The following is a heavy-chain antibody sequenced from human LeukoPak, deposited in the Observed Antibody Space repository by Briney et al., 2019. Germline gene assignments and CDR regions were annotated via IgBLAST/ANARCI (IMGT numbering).Heavy chain of an antibody. J-gene: IGHJ4*02. V-gene: IGHV1-69*06. CDR1: GGTFSSYA. D-gene: IGHD5-12*01. CDR2: IIPIFGTA. Sequence: ASVKVSCKASGGTFSSYAISWVRQAPGQGLEWMGGIIPIFGTANYAQKFQGRVTITADKSTSTAYMELSSLRSDDTAVYYCARDVLKGGCNIDYWGQGTLVTVSS. CDR3: ARDVLKGGCNIDY.